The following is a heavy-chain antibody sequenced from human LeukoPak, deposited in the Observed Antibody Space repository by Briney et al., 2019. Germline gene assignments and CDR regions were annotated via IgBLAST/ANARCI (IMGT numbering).Heavy chain of an antibody. CDR3: ARGVAADLLAY. CDR1: GFTVSTSY. Sequence: GGSLRLSCAASGFTVSTSYMIWVRQAPGKGLEWVSLIYSGGTTYYTASVKGRFTISRDNAKNTLYLQMNSLRADDTAIYYCARGVAADLLAYWGQGTLVTVSS. D-gene: IGHD6-13*01. CDR2: IYSGGTT. J-gene: IGHJ4*02. V-gene: IGHV3-53*01.